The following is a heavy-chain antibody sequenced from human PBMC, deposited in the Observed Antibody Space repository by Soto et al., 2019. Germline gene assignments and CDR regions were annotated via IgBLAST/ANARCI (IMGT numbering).Heavy chain of an antibody. Sequence: QVTLKESGPVLVKPTETLTLRCTVSGLSITDSEMGVSWIRQPPGQPLEWLAHIDSSGEKSYRTFLKSRIAISKYTSKSQIVLTMTNMDPADTATYYCARRHLAVAVSPWFDPWGQGIPVTVSS. D-gene: IGHD6-19*01. CDR2: IDSSGEK. CDR1: GLSITDSEMG. V-gene: IGHV2-26*01. J-gene: IGHJ5*02. CDR3: ARRHLAVAVSPWFDP.